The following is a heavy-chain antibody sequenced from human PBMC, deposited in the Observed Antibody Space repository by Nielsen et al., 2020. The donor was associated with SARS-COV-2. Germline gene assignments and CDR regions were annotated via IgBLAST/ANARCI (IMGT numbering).Heavy chain of an antibody. V-gene: IGHV4-34*01. Sequence: SETLSLTCAVYGGSFSGYYWSWIRQPPGKGLEWIGEINHSGSTNYNPSLKSRVTISVDTSKNQFSLKLSSVTAADTAVYYCARVSSEGAGYAFDIWGQGTMATVSS. CDR2: INHSGST. CDR3: ARVSSEGAGYAFDI. CDR1: GGSFSGYY. J-gene: IGHJ3*02. D-gene: IGHD6-19*01.